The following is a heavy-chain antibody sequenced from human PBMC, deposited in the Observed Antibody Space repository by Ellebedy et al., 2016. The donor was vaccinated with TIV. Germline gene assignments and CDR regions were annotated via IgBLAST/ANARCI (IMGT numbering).Heavy chain of an antibody. D-gene: IGHD4-17*01. CDR1: GGTFSIYA. V-gene: IGHV1-69*13. CDR2: IIPVFGTT. Sequence: SVKVSXXASGGTFSIYAISWVRQAPGQGLEWMGGIIPVFGTTNYAQKFQGRVTITADESTSTAYMELSSLRSEDTAVYYCASPYTVTQRYYYYYGMDVWGQGTTVTVSS. J-gene: IGHJ6*02. CDR3: ASPYTVTQRYYYYYGMDV.